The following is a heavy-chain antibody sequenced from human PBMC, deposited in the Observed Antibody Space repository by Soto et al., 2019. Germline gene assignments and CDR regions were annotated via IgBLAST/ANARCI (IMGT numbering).Heavy chain of an antibody. D-gene: IGHD3-10*01. CDR2: VSPRSGGT. V-gene: IGHV1-2*02. CDR1: GYRFIDYY. CDR3: TKKPGGPFPFAP. J-gene: IGHJ5*02. Sequence: VASVKVSCKASGYRFIDYYIHWVRQAPGQGLEWVGWVSPRSGGTNYAQKFRGRVTITRETSIGTAYMELTSLTSDDTSVYCCTKKPGGPFPFAPGVQGTSVTVSS.